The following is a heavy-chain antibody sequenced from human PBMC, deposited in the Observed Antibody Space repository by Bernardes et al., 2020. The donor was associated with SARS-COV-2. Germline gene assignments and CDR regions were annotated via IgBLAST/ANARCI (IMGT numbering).Heavy chain of an antibody. CDR2: ISRSSSYI. D-gene: IGHD5-12*01. V-gene: IGHV3-21*01. CDR3: ARDGYSPYGMDV. Sequence: GSLRLSCVAPGFTFSSYNMNRVRQAPGKGLEWVSGISRSSSYIYYADSVKGRSTISRDDAKKSLYLEMNSLRAEDTAVYYCARDGYSPYGMDVWGQGTTVTVSS. CDR1: GFTFSSYN. J-gene: IGHJ6*02.